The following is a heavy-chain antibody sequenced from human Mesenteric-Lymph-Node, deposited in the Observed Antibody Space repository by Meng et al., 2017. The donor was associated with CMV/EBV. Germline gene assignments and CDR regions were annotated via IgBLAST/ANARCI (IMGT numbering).Heavy chain of an antibody. J-gene: IGHJ4*02. D-gene: IGHD3-9*01. CDR1: GGSFNGYY. CDR2: INHSRST. V-gene: IGHV4-34*01. Sequence: HQWGEWLLEPSETLAVTCVVYGGSFNGYYWKWIRQSPEEGLEWIGEINHSRSTTYNPSFTSRIIISVDTSTNQISLNMSSVTAADTAVYYCARGSSYDILTGYFDYWGQGALVTVSS. CDR3: ARGSSYDILTGYFDY.